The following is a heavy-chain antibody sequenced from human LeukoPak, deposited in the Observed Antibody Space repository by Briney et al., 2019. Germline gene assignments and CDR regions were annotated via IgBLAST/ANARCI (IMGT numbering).Heavy chain of an antibody. D-gene: IGHD5-24*01. CDR2: ISYSGNT. J-gene: IGHJ4*02. V-gene: IGHV4-39*02. CDR1: GGSISSRSYY. Sequence: SETLSLTCSVSGGSISSRSYYWGWIRQPPGKGLEWIGSISYSGNTYYNPSLKSRVTISLDMSENHFSLKLSSVTAADTAVYYCARRGTDGYSTFDYWGQGTRVTVSS. CDR3: ARRGTDGYSTFDY.